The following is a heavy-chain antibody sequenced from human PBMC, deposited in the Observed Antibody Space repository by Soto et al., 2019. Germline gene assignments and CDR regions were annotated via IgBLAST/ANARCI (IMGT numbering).Heavy chain of an antibody. Sequence: SETLSLTCTVSGGSISSYYWSWIRQPPGKGLEWIGYIYYSGSTNYNPSLKSRVTISVDTSKNQFSLKLSSVTAADTAVYYCARAMIWFGELLYFDYWGQGTLVTVSS. CDR1: GGSISSYY. J-gene: IGHJ4*02. CDR3: ARAMIWFGELLYFDY. D-gene: IGHD3-10*01. CDR2: IYYSGST. V-gene: IGHV4-59*01.